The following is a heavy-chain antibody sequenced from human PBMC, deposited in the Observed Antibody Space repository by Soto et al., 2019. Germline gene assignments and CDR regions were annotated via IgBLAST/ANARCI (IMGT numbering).Heavy chain of an antibody. CDR1: SFTFSTYS. CDR2: ISTTSNTI. Sequence: GGSLRLSCAASSFTFSTYSMNWVRQAPGKGLEWVAYISTTSNTIYYADPVKGRFTIFRDNARDSLYLQMHSLRDEDTAVYYCARVRQIYYYYDMDVWGQGTTVTVSS. CDR3: ARVRQIYYYYDMDV. J-gene: IGHJ6*02. V-gene: IGHV3-48*02.